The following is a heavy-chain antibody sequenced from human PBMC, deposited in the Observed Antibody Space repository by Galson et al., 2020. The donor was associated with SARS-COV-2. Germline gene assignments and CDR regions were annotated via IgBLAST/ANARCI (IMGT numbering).Heavy chain of an antibody. CDR3: ATAPPYSGSYYNWFDP. Sequence: ASVKVSCKVSGYTLTELSMHWVRQAPGKGLEWMGGFDPEDGETIYAQKFQGRVTMTKDTSTDTAYMELSSLRSEDTAVYYCATAPPYSGSYYNWFDPWGQGTLVTVSS. D-gene: IGHD1-26*01. CDR1: GYTLTELS. V-gene: IGHV1-24*01. CDR2: FDPEDGET. J-gene: IGHJ5*02.